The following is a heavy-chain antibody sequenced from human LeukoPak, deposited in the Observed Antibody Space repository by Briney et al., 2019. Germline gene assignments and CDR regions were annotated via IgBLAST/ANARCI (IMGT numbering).Heavy chain of an antibody. CDR3: AKDLSEAHGSGSYYDDY. Sequence: GGSLRLSCAASGFTFSSYAMSWVRQAPGKGLEWVSAISGSGGSTYYADSVKGRFTISRDNSKNTLYLQMNSLRAEDTAVYYCAKDLSEAHGSGSYYDDYWGQGTLVTVSS. J-gene: IGHJ4*02. V-gene: IGHV3-23*01. CDR2: ISGSGGST. D-gene: IGHD3-10*01. CDR1: GFTFSSYA.